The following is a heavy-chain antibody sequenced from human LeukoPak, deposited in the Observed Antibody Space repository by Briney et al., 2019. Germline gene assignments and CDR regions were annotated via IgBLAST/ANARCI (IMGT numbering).Heavy chain of an antibody. V-gene: IGHV4-39*01. D-gene: IGHD3-3*01. CDR1: GGSISSSSYY. CDR2: IYYSGST. J-gene: IGHJ3*02. CDR3: ARPHFGVDPIGDALDI. Sequence: SETLSLTCTVSGGSISSSSYYWGWIRQPPGKGLEWIGSIYYSGSTYYNPSLKSRVTISVDTSKNQFSLKLSSVTAADTAVYYCARPHFGVDPIGDALDIWGQGTMVTVSS.